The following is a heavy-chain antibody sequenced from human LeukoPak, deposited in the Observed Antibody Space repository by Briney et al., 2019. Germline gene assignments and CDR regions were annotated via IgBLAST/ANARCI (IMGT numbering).Heavy chain of an antibody. V-gene: IGHV1-3*01. J-gene: IGHJ3*02. CDR3: ARDSPPPGRVFCSGGSCYSETTQNDAFDI. Sequence: ASVKVSCKASGYTFTSYAMHWVRQAPGQRLEWMGWINAGNGNTKYSQKFQGRVTITRDTSASTAYMELSSQRSEDTAVYYCARDSPPPGRVFCSGGSCYSETTQNDAFDIWGQETMVTVSS. CDR1: GYTFTSYA. CDR2: INAGNGNT. D-gene: IGHD2-15*01.